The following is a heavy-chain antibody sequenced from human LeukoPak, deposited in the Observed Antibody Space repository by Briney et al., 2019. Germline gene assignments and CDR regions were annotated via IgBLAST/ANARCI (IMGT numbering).Heavy chain of an antibody. Sequence: PSQTLSLTCTVSGGSISSGSYYWSWIRQPAGKGLEWIGRIYTSGSTNYNPSLKSRVTISVDTSKNQFSLKLSSVTAADTAVYYCARYVDYGDDLDYWGQGTLVTVSS. CDR2: IYTSGST. CDR3: ARYVDYGDDLDY. V-gene: IGHV4-61*02. CDR1: GGSISSGSYY. D-gene: IGHD4-17*01. J-gene: IGHJ4*02.